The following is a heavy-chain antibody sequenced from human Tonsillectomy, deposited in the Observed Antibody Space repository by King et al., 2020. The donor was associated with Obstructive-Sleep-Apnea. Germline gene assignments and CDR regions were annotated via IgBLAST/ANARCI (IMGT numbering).Heavy chain of an antibody. CDR2: ISSSSSYT. D-gene: IGHD2-15*01. CDR1: GFTFSDYY. V-gene: IGHV3-11*06. CDR3: ARELFPYGMDV. Sequence: VQLVESGGGLVKPGGSLRLSCAASGFTFSDYYMSWIRQAPGKGLEWVSYISSSSSYTNYADSVKGRFTISRDNAKNSLFLQMNRLRAEDTAVYYCARELFPYGMDVWGQGTTVTVSS. J-gene: IGHJ6*02.